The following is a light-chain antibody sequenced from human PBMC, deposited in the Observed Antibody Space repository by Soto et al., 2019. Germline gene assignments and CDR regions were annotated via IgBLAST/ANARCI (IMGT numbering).Light chain of an antibody. CDR3: QHYSNWPPWT. J-gene: IGKJ1*01. Sequence: EIVMTQSPATLSVSPGERATLSCRASQSVSSNLAWYQQTPGQAPRLLIYGASNRDTGIPATFSGSRSGTEFTLTISSLQSEDFAVYYCQHYSNWPPWTFGQGTKVEV. CDR2: GAS. CDR1: QSVSSN. V-gene: IGKV3-15*01.